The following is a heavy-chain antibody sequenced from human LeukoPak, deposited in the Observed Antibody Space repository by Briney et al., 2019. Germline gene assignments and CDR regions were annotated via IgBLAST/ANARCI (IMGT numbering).Heavy chain of an antibody. D-gene: IGHD3-3*01. CDR1: GYTFTSYY. Sequence: ASVKVSCKASGYTFTSYYMHWVRQAPGQGLEWMGIINPSGGSTSYAQKFQGRVTMTRDTSTSTVYMELSSLRAEDTAVYYCASSYDFWSGYQLLDAFDIWGQGTMVTVSS. CDR2: INPSGGST. J-gene: IGHJ3*02. CDR3: ASSYDFWSGYQLLDAFDI. V-gene: IGHV1-46*01.